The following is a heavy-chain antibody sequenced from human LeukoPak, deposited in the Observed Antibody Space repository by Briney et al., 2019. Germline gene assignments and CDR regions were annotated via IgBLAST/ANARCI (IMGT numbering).Heavy chain of an antibody. V-gene: IGHV4-39*01. CDR2: IYYSGST. CDR3: ARHYLWAGNWFDP. D-gene: IGHD2-21*01. Sequence: KPSETLSLTRTVSGGSISSSSYYWGWIRQPPGKGLEWIGSIYYSGSTYYNPSLKSRVTISVDTSKNQFSLELSSVTAADTAVYYCARHYLWAGNWFDPWGQGTLVTVSS. CDR1: GGSISSSSYY. J-gene: IGHJ5*02.